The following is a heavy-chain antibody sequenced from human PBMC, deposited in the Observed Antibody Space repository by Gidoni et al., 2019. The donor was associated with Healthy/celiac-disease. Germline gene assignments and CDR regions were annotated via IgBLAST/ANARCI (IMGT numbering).Heavy chain of an antibody. CDR3: ARTYPPPHEGYFDY. D-gene: IGHD3-16*01. CDR1: GFSPSTSGMC. V-gene: IGHV2-70*01. CDR2: IDWDDDK. Sequence: QVTLRESGPALVKPTQTLTLTCTFSGFSPSTSGMCVSWFRQPPGKALEWLALIDWDDDKYYSTSLKTRLNISKDTSKNQVVLTMTNMDPVDTATYYCARTYPPPHEGYFDYWGQGTLVTVSS. J-gene: IGHJ4*02.